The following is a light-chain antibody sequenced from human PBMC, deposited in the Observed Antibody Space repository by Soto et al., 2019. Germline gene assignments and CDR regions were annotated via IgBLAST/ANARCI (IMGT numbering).Light chain of an antibody. CDR2: DAS. J-gene: IGKJ5*01. CDR1: QNINNY. CDR3: QQYENLPT. V-gene: IGKV1-33*01. Sequence: ISMTQSPSSLSASVGDRVTITCQASQNINNYLNWYQQKPGRAPKLLIYDASNLEAGVTSRFRGSGSGTDFTFTISRLQPEDIATYYCQQYENLPTFGQGTRLEI.